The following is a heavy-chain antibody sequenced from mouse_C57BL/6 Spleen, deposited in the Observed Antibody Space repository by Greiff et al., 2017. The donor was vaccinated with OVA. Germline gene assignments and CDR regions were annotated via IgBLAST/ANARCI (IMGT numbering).Heavy chain of an antibody. D-gene: IGHD1-1*01. V-gene: IGHV1-4*01. J-gene: IGHJ2*01. CDR1: GYTFTSYT. CDR2: INPSSGYT. Sequence: QVQLKQSGAELARPGASVKMSCKASGYTFTSYTMHWVKQRPGQGLEWIGYINPSSGYTKYNQKFKDKATLTADKSSSTAYMQLSSLTSEDSAVYYCAREGYYGSVDYWGQGTTLTVSS. CDR3: AREGYYGSVDY.